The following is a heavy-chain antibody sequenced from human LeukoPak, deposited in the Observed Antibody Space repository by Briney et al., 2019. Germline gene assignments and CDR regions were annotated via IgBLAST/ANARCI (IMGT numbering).Heavy chain of an antibody. V-gene: IGHV4-4*07. CDR3: AREMYYDFWSGLGVAMDV. CDR1: GGSISSYY. D-gene: IGHD3-3*01. Sequence: SETLSLTCTVSGGSISSYYWSWIRQPAGKGLEWIGRIYTSGSTNYNPSLKSRVTMSVDTSKNQFSLKLSSVTAADTAVYYCAREMYYDFWSGLGVAMDVWGKGTTVTVSS. CDR2: IYTSGST. J-gene: IGHJ6*03.